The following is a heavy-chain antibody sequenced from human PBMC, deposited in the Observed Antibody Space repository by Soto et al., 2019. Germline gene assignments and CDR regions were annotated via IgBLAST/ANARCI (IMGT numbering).Heavy chain of an antibody. V-gene: IGHV4-34*01. CDR3: ARPTRQWLGLRYYYGMDV. CDR2: INHSGST. D-gene: IGHD6-19*01. CDR1: GGSFSGYY. Sequence: QVQLQQWGAGLLKPSETLSLTCAVYGGSFSGYYWSWIRQPPGKGLEWIGEINHSGSTNYNPSLKSPVTTSVDTSKNQFSLTLSSVTAADAAVYYCARPTRQWLGLRYYYGMDVWGQGTTVTVSS. J-gene: IGHJ6*02.